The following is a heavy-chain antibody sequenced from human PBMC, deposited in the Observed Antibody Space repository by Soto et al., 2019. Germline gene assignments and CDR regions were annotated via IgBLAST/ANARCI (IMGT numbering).Heavy chain of an antibody. J-gene: IGHJ4*02. CDR2: ISYDGSNK. D-gene: IGHD3-22*01. V-gene: IGHV3-30*18. CDR3: AKDTYYHDSSGYYVFDY. Sequence: QVQLVESGGGVVQPGRSLTLSSAASGFTFSSYGVLWVRQAPGKGLEWVALISYDGSNKYYADSVKGRFTISRDNSKNTLYLQMNSLRAEDTAVYYCAKDTYYHDSSGYYVFDYWGQGTLVTVSS. CDR1: GFTFSSYG.